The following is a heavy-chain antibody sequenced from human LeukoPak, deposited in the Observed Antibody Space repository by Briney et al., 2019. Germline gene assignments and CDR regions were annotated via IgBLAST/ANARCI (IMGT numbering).Heavy chain of an antibody. CDR1: GYTLTSYY. D-gene: IGHD1-26*01. CDR3: ATDDPDSGSYYGTFDY. J-gene: IGHJ4*02. V-gene: IGHV1-46*01. CDR2: INPSGGST. Sequence: GASVKVSCKASGYTLTSYYMHWVRQAPGQGLEWMGIINPSGGSTSYAQKFQGRVTMTRDMSTSTVYMELSSLRSEDTAVYYCATDDPDSGSYYGTFDYWGQGTLVTVSS.